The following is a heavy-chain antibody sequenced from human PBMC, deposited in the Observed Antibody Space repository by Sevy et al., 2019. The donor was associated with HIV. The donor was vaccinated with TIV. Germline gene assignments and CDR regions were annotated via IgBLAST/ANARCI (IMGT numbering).Heavy chain of an antibody. CDR3: AGGFWSGFDY. CDR2: ISGHGGST. V-gene: IGHV3-23*01. J-gene: IGHJ4*02. CDR1: GFIFNSYA. D-gene: IGHD3-3*01. Sequence: GGSLRLSCAASGFIFNSYAMSWVRQAPGKGLEWVSTISGHGGSTYYADSVKGRFTISRDNSRNTLDLQMNSLRAEDTAEYYCAGGFWSGFDYWGQGILVTVSS.